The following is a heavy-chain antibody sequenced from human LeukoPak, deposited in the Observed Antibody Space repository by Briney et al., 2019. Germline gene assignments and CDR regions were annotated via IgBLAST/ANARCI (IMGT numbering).Heavy chain of an antibody. D-gene: IGHD5-12*01. CDR3: ARGGYMSNWFEH. Sequence: KPSETLSLTCTVSGGSISDSYWSWIRQPPGKGLEWIGKIHDSSITNYNPSLKSRVTFSVDTSKKQFSLNLNSVTAADTAVYYCARGGYMSNWFEHWGQGTPVTVSS. CDR2: IHDSSIT. V-gene: IGHV4-59*01. CDR1: GGSISDSY. J-gene: IGHJ5*02.